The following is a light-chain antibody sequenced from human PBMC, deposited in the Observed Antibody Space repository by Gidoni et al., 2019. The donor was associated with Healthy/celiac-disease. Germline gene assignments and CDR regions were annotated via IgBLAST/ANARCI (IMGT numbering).Light chain of an antibody. J-gene: IGKJ2*01. Sequence: EIVMTQSPATLSVSPGERATLSCRASQSVSSNLAGYQQKPGQAPRLLIYGASTRATGIPARFSGSGSGTECNLTISSLQSEDFAVYYCQQYNNWPPWYTFGQGTKLEIK. CDR3: QQYNNWPPWYT. CDR1: QSVSSN. CDR2: GAS. V-gene: IGKV3-15*01.